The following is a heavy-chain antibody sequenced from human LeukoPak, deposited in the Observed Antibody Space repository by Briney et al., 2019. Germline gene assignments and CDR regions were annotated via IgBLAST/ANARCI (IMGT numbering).Heavy chain of an antibody. V-gene: IGHV1-46*01. J-gene: IGHJ3*02. CDR3: ARYGFSAVWQGGWHAFDI. CDR1: GYPFTSYY. Sequence: ASVKVSCKASGYPFTSYYMHWVRQAPGQGLEWMGIINPTTGDTTYAQKFQGRLTMTRDMSTSTVYMELSSLTSEDTAVFYCARYGFSAVWQGGWHAFDIWGQGTVVTVSS. D-gene: IGHD2-15*01. CDR2: INPTTGDT.